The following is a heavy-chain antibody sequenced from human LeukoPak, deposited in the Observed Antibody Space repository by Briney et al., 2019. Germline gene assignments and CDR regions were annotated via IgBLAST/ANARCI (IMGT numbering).Heavy chain of an antibody. Sequence: GGSLRLSCAASGFTFSSCAMSWVRQAPGKGLEWVSAISGSGGSTYYADSVKGRFTISRDNSKNTLYLQMNSLRAEDSALYYCARGGRGSAAVVAPRSFDIWGQGTMVTVSS. CDR3: ARGGRGSAAVVAPRSFDI. J-gene: IGHJ3*02. D-gene: IGHD3-22*01. CDR2: ISGSGGST. V-gene: IGHV3-23*01. CDR1: GFTFSSCA.